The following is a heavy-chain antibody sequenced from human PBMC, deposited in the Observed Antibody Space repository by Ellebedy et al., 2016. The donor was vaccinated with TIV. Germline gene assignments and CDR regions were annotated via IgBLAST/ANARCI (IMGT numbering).Heavy chain of an antibody. CDR3: ARGLGNCSSTTCSDHRAFDC. Sequence: MPSETLSLTCTASGFSISTSSCTRIRQPPGKGLYCIGYLYYTGNTNYNPSLTSPVPMSVDTSTNQFSLKLSSVTAADTAVYYCARGLGNCSSTTCSDHRAFDCWGRGTLVTVSS. V-gene: IGHV4-59*01. D-gene: IGHD2-2*01. J-gene: IGHJ4*02. CDR1: GFSISTSS. CDR2: LYYTGNT.